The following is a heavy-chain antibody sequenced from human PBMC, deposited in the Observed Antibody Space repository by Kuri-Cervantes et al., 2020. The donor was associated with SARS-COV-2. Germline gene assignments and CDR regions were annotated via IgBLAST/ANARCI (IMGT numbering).Heavy chain of an antibody. V-gene: IGHV4-59*01. D-gene: IGHD6-6*01. CDR1: GGSISSYY. J-gene: IGHJ4*02. Sequence: SETLSLTCTVSGGSISSYYWSWIRQPPGKGLEWSGYIYYSGSTNYNPSLKSRVTISVDTSKNQFSLKLSSVTAADTAVYYCARDSPEYSSSSSVPFDYWGQGSLVTVSS. CDR3: ARDSPEYSSSSSVPFDY. CDR2: IYYSGST.